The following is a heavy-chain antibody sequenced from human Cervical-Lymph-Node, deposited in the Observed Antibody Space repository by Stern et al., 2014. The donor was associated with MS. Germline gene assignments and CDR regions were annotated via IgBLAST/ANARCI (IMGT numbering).Heavy chain of an antibody. D-gene: IGHD3-10*01. CDR1: GFTFSGYG. CDR2: IWYDGSNE. CDR3: ARERGDYFYYGMDV. J-gene: IGHJ6*02. Sequence: VQLLESGGGAVQPGRSLRLSCAASGFTFSGYGMHWVRQAPGKGLEWVAIIWYDGSNEYYADSVKGRFTISRDNSKNTLYLQMNSLRAEDTAVYYCARERGDYFYYGMDVWGQGTTVTVSS. V-gene: IGHV3-33*01.